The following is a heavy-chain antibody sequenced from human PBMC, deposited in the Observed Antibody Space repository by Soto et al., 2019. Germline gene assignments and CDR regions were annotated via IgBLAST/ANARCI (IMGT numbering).Heavy chain of an antibody. CDR3: ARGVPAAMSYFQY. J-gene: IGHJ1*01. CDR1: GFTFSSYX. D-gene: IGHD2-2*01. V-gene: IGHV3-48*01. CDR2: ISNSSSII. Sequence: HPGGSLRLSCAASGFTFSSYXMNWVRQAPGKGLEWVSYISNSSSIIYYADSVKGRFTISRDNAKNSLYLQMNSLRAEDTAIYYCARGVPAAMSYFQYWGQGTLVTVSS.